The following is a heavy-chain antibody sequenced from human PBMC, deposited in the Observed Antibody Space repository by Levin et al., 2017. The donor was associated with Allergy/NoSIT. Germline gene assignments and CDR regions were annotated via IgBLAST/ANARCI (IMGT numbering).Heavy chain of an antibody. Sequence: ASVKVSCKAFGYTFIGNYAIHWVRQAPGRRLEWMGWVHAGNGNTKYSQNFQGRVTITRDTSANTAYMELSSLRPEDTAVYYCGRGPPGYCSSSLCYGGGWLAPWGQGTLVTVSS. CDR1: GYTFIGNYA. CDR2: VHAGNGNT. CDR3: GRGPPGYCSSSLCYGGGWLAP. J-gene: IGHJ5*02. V-gene: IGHV1-3*01. D-gene: IGHD2-2*01.